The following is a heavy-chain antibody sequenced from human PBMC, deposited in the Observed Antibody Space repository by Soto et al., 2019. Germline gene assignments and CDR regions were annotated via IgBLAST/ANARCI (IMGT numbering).Heavy chain of an antibody. D-gene: IGHD1-7*01. V-gene: IGHV3-49*03. J-gene: IGHJ5*02. CDR3: AKDSRGYTKNYGGPNWFHP. CDR2: IRSKAYGGTT. CDR1: GFTFGDYA. Sequence: GGSLRLSCTASGFTFGDYAMSWFRQAPGKGLERVGFIRSKAYGGTTEYDASVKGRFTISRDDSKSIAYLQMNSLKTEDTAIYYCAKDSRGYTKNYGGPNWFHPWGQGTLVTVSS.